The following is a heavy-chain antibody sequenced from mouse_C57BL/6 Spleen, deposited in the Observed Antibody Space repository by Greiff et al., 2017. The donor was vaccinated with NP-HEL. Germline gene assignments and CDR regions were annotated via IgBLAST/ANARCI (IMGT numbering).Heavy chain of an antibody. J-gene: IGHJ2*01. D-gene: IGHD2-1*01. CDR1: GYAFSSSW. CDR3: AREGNLYYGNLHFDY. CDR2: IYPGDGDT. V-gene: IGHV1-82*01. Sequence: VQLQQSGPELVKPGASVKISCKASGYAFSSSWMNWVKQRPGKGLEWIGRIYPGDGDTNYNGKFKGKATLTADNSSSTAYMQLRSLTSEDSAVYFCAREGNLYYGNLHFDYWGQGTTLTVSS.